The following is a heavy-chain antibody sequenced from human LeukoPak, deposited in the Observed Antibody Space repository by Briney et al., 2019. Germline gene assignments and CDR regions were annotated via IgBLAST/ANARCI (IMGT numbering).Heavy chain of an antibody. CDR2: ISGSGGST. V-gene: IGHV3-23*01. D-gene: IGHD3-22*01. J-gene: IGHJ4*02. CDR1: GFTFSSYA. Sequence: GGSLRLSCAASGFTFSSYAMSWVRQAPGKGLEWVSAISGSGGSTYYADSVKGRFTISRDNSKNTLYLQMNSLRAEDTAVYYCAKESLNAYYYDSSGYPDYWGQGTLVTVSS. CDR3: AKESLNAYYYDSSGYPDY.